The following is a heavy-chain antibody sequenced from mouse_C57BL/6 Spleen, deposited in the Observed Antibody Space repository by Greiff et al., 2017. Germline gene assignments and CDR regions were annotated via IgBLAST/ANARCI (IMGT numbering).Heavy chain of an antibody. CDR1: GYTFTSYG. CDR2: IYPRSGNT. D-gene: IGHD2-4*01. V-gene: IGHV1-81*01. CDR3: ARGGPIYYDYGEYAMDY. J-gene: IGHJ4*01. Sequence: VQLQESGAELARPGASVKLSCKASGYTFTSYGISWVKQRTGQGLEWIGEIYPRSGNTYYNEKFKGKATLTADKSSSTGYMELRSLTSEDSAVYFCARGGPIYYDYGEYAMDYWGQGTSVTVSS.